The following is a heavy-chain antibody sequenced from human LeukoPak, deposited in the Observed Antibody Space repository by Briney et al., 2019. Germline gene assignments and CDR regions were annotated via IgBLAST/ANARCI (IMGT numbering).Heavy chain of an antibody. CDR1: GYTFTGYY. J-gene: IGHJ3*02. V-gene: IGHV1-2*02. Sequence: ASVKVSCKASGYTFTGYYMHWVRQAPGQGLEWMRCINAKSGGTNYAQKFQGRVTMTRDTSSSTAYMELSRLGSDDTAVYYCARDDGGDSNNAFDIWGQGTMVTVSS. CDR3: ARDDGGDSNNAFDI. D-gene: IGHD2-21*02. CDR2: INAKSGGT.